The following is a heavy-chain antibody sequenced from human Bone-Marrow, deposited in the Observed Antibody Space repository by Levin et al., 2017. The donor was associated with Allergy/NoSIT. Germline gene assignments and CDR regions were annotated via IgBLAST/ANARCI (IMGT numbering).Heavy chain of an antibody. J-gene: IGHJ6*02. V-gene: IGHV3-11*01. CDR1: GFTFTDYY. Sequence: GGSLRLSCEISGFTFTDYYMGWVRQAPGKGLDWVAYVSPSGSTTYTADSVKDRFAISRDNTQNSLYLQMDSLRAEDTAVYYCTQGVSPGYYSYGLDVWGPGTTVTVSS. CDR3: TQGVSPGYYSYGLDV. CDR2: VSPSGSTT. D-gene: IGHD2-8*02.